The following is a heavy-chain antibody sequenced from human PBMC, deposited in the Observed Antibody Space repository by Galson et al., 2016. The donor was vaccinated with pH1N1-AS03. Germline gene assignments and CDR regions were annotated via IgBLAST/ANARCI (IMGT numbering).Heavy chain of an antibody. CDR3: ARDAAYYYGMDV. J-gene: IGHJ6*02. CDR1: GYTFTNYG. V-gene: IGHV1-18*01. Sequence: SVKVSCKASGYTFTNYGVSWVRQAPGHGLEWMGGISSFNGYTTYAQKLQDRVTMTRDTSTSTAYMELRSLRSDDTAVYFCARDAAYYYGMDVWGQGTTVIVS. D-gene: IGHD6-25*01. CDR2: ISSFNGYT.